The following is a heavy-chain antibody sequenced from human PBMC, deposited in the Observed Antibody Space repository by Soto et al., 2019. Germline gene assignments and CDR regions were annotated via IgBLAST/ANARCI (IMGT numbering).Heavy chain of an antibody. D-gene: IGHD6-19*01. CDR2: ISYDGSNK. V-gene: IGHV3-30*18. CDR3: AEHDWKRAVASSLDY. CDR1: GFTFSSYG. Sequence: QVQLVESGGGVVQPGRSLRLSCAASGFTFSSYGMHWVLHAPGKGLEWVAVISYDGSNKYYADSVKGRFTISRDNSKNTLYLEMNSLRADDTALYYRAEHDWKRAVASSLDYWGQGTLVTVSS. J-gene: IGHJ4*02.